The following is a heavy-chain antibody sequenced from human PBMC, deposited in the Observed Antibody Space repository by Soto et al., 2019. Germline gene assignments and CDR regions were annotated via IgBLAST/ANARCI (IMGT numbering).Heavy chain of an antibody. Sequence: SETLSLTCAVSGRSMSSSNWGGWVRQPPGKGLEWIGEIYHSGSTNYNPSLKSRVTISVDKSKNQFSLKLSSVTAADTAVYYCAILVVYGGLYYYGMDVWGQGTTVTVSS. J-gene: IGHJ6*02. D-gene: IGHD2-8*01. CDR2: IYHSGST. V-gene: IGHV4-4*02. CDR1: GRSMSSSNW. CDR3: AILVVYGGLYYYGMDV.